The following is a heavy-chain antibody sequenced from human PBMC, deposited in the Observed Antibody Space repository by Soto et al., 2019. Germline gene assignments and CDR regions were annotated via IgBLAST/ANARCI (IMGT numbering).Heavy chain of an antibody. D-gene: IGHD4-4*01. CDR3: AKDISAGNSAFDY. V-gene: IGHV3-9*01. J-gene: IGHJ4*02. Sequence: EVQLVESGGGLVQPGRSLRLSCAASGFTFDDYAMHWVRQAPGKGLEWVSGISWNSGSIGYADSVKGRFTISRDNAKNSLYLQMNSLRAEDTALYYCAKDISAGNSAFDYWGQGTLVTVSS. CDR2: ISWNSGSI. CDR1: GFTFDDYA.